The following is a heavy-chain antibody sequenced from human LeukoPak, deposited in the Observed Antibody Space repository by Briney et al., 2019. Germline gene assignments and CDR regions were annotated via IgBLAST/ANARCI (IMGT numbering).Heavy chain of an antibody. V-gene: IGHV2-5*02. J-gene: IGHJ4*02. D-gene: IGHD3-9*01. CDR2: IYWDDDK. Sequence: SGPTLVKPTQTFTLTCTFSGFSLSTSGVGVGWIRQPPGKALEWLALIYWDDDKRYSPSLKSRLTITKDTSKNQVVLTMTNMDPVDTATYYCAQGAYDILTGYIGGYYFDYWGQGTLVTVSS. CDR1: GFSLSTSGVG. CDR3: AQGAYDILTGYIGGYYFDY.